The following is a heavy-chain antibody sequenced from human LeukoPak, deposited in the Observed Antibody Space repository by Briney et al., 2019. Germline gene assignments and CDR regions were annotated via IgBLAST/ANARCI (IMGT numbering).Heavy chain of an antibody. CDR3: ARQVVAVAGTGYFDY. D-gene: IGHD6-19*01. J-gene: IGHJ4*02. CDR2: IYYSGST. V-gene: IGHV4-59*08. CDR1: GGSISSYY. Sequence: SETLSLTCTVSGGSISSYYWSWIRQPPGKGLEWIGYIYYSGSTNYNPSLKSRVTISVDASKNQFSLKLNSVTAADTAVYFCARQVVAVAGTGYFDYWGQGTLVTVSS.